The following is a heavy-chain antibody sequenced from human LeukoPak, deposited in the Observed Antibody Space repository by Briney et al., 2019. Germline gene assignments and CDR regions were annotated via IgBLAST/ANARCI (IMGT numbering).Heavy chain of an antibody. CDR3: SASAPTSAE. CDR2: IYYSGST. CDR1: GDSIGSNKW. D-gene: IGHD3-3*01. V-gene: IGHV4-39*01. Sequence: SETLSLTCAVSGDSIGSNKWWTWVRQPPGKGLEWIGSIYYSGSTYYNPSLKSRVTISVDTSKNQFSLKLSSVTAADTAVYSWSASAPTSAE. J-gene: IGHJ1*01.